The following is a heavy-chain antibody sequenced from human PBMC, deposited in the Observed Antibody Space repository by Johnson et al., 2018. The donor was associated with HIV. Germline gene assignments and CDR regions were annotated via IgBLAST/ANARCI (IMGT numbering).Heavy chain of an antibody. Sequence: VQLVESGGGLVQPGGSLRLSCATSGFSFDDYAMHWVRQGPGKGLEWVAGIASNGLTIGYVDSVKGRFTISRDDATNSLYLQMNSLRAEDTALYYCATAGGAVRVNGFDMWGQGTMVTVSS. J-gene: IGHJ3*02. D-gene: IGHD6-19*01. CDR1: GFSFDDYA. CDR2: IASNGLTI. CDR3: ATAGGAVRVNGFDM. V-gene: IGHV3-9*01.